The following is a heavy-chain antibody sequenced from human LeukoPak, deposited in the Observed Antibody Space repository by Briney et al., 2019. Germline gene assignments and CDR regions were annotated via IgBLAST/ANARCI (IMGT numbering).Heavy chain of an antibody. CDR1: GGSFSGYY. D-gene: IGHD5-18*01. CDR2: INHSGST. J-gene: IGHJ4*02. V-gene: IGHV4-34*01. CDR3: ARGIGKLWSLFDY. Sequence: PSETLSLTCAVYGGSFSGYYWSWIRQPPGKGLEWIGEINHSGSTNYNPSLKSRVTISVDTSKNQFSLKLSSVTAADTAVYYCARGIGKLWSLFDYWGQGTLVTVSS.